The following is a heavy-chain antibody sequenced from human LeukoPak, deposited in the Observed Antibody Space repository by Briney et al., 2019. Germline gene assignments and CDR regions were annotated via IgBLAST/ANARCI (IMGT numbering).Heavy chain of an antibody. J-gene: IGHJ3*02. CDR3: ARGLRGDAFDI. V-gene: IGHV4-61*01. Sequence: PSETLSLTCSVSGGLVSSGSYYWSWIRQPPGKGLEWFGYIYYSGGTNYNPFLESRVTISIDTSKNQFSLKLTSVTAADTAVYFCARGLRGDAFDIWGQGTMVTVSS. D-gene: IGHD5-12*01. CDR1: GGLVSSGSYY. CDR2: IYYSGGT.